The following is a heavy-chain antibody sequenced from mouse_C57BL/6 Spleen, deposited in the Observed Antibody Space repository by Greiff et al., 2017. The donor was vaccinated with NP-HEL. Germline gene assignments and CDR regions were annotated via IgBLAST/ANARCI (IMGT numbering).Heavy chain of an antibody. CDR1: GYTFTEYT. Sequence: VQLQQSGAELVKPGASVKLSCKASGYTFTEYTIHWVKQRSGQGLEWIGWFYPGSGSIKYNEKFKDKATLTADKSSSTVYMELSRLTSEDSAVYFCARHEVYYYGRGDYFDYWGQGTTLTVSS. V-gene: IGHV1-62-2*01. D-gene: IGHD1-1*01. CDR2: FYPGSGSI. J-gene: IGHJ2*01. CDR3: ARHEVYYYGRGDYFDY.